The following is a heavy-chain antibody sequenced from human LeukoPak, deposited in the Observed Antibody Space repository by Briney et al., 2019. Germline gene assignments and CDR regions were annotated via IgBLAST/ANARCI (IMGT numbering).Heavy chain of an antibody. D-gene: IGHD4-17*01. V-gene: IGHV4-59*08. CDR2: IYYSGST. CDR1: GGSISSYY. J-gene: IGHJ6*02. CDR3: ARHVSHDYGDHGGYYYGMDV. Sequence: SETLSLTCTVSGGSISSYYWSWIRQPPGKGLEWIGYIYYSGSTNYNPSLKSRVTISVDTSKNQFSLKLSSVTAADTAVYYCARHVSHDYGDHGGYYYGMDVWGQGTTVTVSS.